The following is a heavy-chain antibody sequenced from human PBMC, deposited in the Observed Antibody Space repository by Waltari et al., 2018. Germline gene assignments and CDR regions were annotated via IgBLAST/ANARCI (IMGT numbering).Heavy chain of an antibody. CDR3: ARAPAGKTRGNPIKGYYFDY. Sequence: QVQLVQSGAEVKKPGASVKVSCKASGYTFTSYDINWVRQATGQGLEWMGWTNPNSGNTGYAQKFQCRVTITRNTSISTAYSELSSLRSDDTAVYYCARAPAGKTRGNPIKGYYFDYWGQGTLVTVSS. CDR2: TNPNSGNT. D-gene: IGHD3-10*01. CDR1: GYTFTSYD. J-gene: IGHJ4*02. V-gene: IGHV1-8*03.